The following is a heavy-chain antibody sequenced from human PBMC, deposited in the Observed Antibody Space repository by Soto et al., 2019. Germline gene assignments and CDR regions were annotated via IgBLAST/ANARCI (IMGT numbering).Heavy chain of an antibody. Sequence: SVKVACKASGYTFTGYDINWVRQATGQGLEWMGWMNPNSGNTGYAQKFQGRVTMTRNTSISTAYMELSSLRSEDTAVYYCAGSMVRGHYYYYGMDVWRQGTTVTVSS. V-gene: IGHV1-8*01. D-gene: IGHD3-10*01. CDR1: GYTFTGYD. J-gene: IGHJ6*02. CDR2: MNPNSGNT. CDR3: AGSMVRGHYYYYGMDV.